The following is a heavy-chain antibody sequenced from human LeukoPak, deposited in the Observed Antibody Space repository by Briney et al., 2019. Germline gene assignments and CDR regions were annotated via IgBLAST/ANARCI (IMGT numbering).Heavy chain of an antibody. CDR3: ARSPPYYYYYMDV. V-gene: IGHV4-61*02. CDR2: IYTSGST. J-gene: IGHJ6*03. Sequence: SQTLSLTCTVSGGSISSGSYYWSWIRQPAGKGLEWIGRIYTSGSTTYNPSLKSRVTISVDTSKNQFSLKLSSVTAADTAVCYCARSPPYYYYYMDVWGKGTTVTVSS. CDR1: GGSISSGSYY.